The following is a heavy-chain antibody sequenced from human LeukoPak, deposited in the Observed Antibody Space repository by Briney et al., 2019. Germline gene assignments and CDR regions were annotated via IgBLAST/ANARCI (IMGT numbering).Heavy chain of an antibody. D-gene: IGHD3-22*01. CDR2: ISSSSSYI. Sequence: GTSLRLSCAASGFTFSSYAIHWVRQAPGKGLEWVSSISSSSSYIYYADSVKGRFTISRDNAKNSLYLQMNSLRAEDMAVYYCARDPRNYYDSSGYYYWGQGTLVTVSS. CDR3: ARDPRNYYDSSGYYY. V-gene: IGHV3-21*01. J-gene: IGHJ4*02. CDR1: GFTFSSYA.